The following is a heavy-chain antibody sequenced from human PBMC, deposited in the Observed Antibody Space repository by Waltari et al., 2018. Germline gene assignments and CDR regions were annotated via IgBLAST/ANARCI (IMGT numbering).Heavy chain of an antibody. CDR3: ARGALSGVPDL. J-gene: IGHJ2*01. D-gene: IGHD3-10*01. V-gene: IGHV3-7*01. CDR2: RKPDGSGK. CDR1: GFTFPRYW. Sequence: EVQLVESGGGLVQPGGSLRLSCAASGFTFPRYWMNWVRQAPGKGLEWVDKRKPDGSGKHYVDSVKGRFTISRDNAKNSLYLQMSSLRAEDTALYFCARGALSGVPDLWGRGTLVTVSS.